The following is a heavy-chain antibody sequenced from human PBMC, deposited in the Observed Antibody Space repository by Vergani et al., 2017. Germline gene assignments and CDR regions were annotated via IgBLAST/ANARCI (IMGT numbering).Heavy chain of an antibody. J-gene: IGHJ3*02. D-gene: IGHD5-24*01. CDR1: GFSLRTRGVG. Sequence: QITLKESGPTLVKPTQTLTLPCTFSGFSLRTRGVGVGWIRHPQGKALEWLVLIYWDDDKRYSPSLKSRLTITKDTPKNQVVLTMTNMDPVDTATYYCAHRPQDCYKIRGAFDIGGQGTMVTVSS. V-gene: IGHV2-5*02. CDR3: AHRPQDCYKIRGAFDI. CDR2: IYWDDDK.